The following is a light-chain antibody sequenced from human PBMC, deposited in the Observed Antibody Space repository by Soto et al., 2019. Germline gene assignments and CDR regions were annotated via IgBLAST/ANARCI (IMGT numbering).Light chain of an antibody. J-gene: IGKJ1*01. CDR2: GAS. CDR1: QSVRSSY. CDR3: QQYGSSPRT. V-gene: IGKV3-20*01. Sequence: EIVLRQSPGTLSLPPGERATLSCRASQSVRSSYLAWYQQKPGQAPRLLIYGASSRATGIPDRFSGSGSGTDFTLTISRLEPEDFAVYYCQQYGSSPRTFGQGTKVDI.